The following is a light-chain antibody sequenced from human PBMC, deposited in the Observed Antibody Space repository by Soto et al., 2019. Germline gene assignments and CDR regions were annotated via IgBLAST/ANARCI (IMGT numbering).Light chain of an antibody. CDR3: QQYGSAPRT. CDR2: GAS. V-gene: IGKV3-20*01. Sequence: EVVLTQSPGTLSLSPGERATLSCRASQSVSSDLAWYQQKSGQAPRLVTYGASSRATGIPDRFSGSGSGTDFTLTISRLEPEDFAVYYCQQYGSAPRTFGQGTKVDIK. CDR1: QSVSSD. J-gene: IGKJ1*01.